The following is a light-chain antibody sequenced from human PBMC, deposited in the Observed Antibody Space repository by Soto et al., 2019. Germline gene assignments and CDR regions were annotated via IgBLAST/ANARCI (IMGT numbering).Light chain of an antibody. J-gene: IGLJ2*01. Sequence: QSVLTQPPSVSAAPGQKVTISCSGSSSNIGNNYVSWYQQLPGTAPKLRIYDNYKQPSGIPDRFSGSKSGTSATLGITGLPTGDEADYYCGTWDSSLSAVVFGGGTKLTVL. V-gene: IGLV1-51*01. CDR3: GTWDSSLSAVV. CDR1: SSNIGNNY. CDR2: DNY.